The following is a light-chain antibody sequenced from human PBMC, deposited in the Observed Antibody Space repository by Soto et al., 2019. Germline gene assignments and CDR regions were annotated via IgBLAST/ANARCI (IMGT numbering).Light chain of an antibody. CDR1: QSVNTN. V-gene: IGKV3-15*01. CDR2: GAS. Sequence: EIVMTQSPATLSVSPGERATFSCRASQSVNTNLAWYQLKPGQAPRLLVYGASIRATGIPARFSGSGSGTEYSLTISSLQSEDFGVYFCQQYGSSGTFGQGTKVDIK. J-gene: IGKJ1*01. CDR3: QQYGSSGT.